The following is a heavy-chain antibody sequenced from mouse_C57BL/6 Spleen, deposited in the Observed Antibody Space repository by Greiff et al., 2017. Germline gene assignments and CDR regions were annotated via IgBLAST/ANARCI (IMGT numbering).Heavy chain of an antibody. J-gene: IGHJ4*01. D-gene: IGHD1-1*01. V-gene: IGHV1-64*01. CDR2: IHPNSGST. Sequence: QVQLQQPGAELVKPGASVKLSCKASGYTFTSYWMHWVKQRPGQGLEWIGMIHPNSGSTNYNEKFKSKATLTVDKSSSTAYMQLSSLTSEDSAVYYCARSVTTDYSAMDYWGQGTSVTVSS. CDR3: ARSVTTDYSAMDY. CDR1: GYTFTSYW.